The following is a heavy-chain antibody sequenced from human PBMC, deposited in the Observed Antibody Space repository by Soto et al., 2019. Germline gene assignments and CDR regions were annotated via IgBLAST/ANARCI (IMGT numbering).Heavy chain of an antibody. CDR2: IYYSGST. Sequence: SETLSLTCTVSGGSISNYYWTWIRQPPGKGLEWIGYIYYSGSTNYNPSLKSRVTISVDTSKNQFSLKLSSVTAADTAVYYCAKITWADYGGIFDPWGQGTLVTAPQ. J-gene: IGHJ5*02. CDR3: AKITWADYGGIFDP. V-gene: IGHV4-59*01. CDR1: GGSISNYY. D-gene: IGHD4-17*01.